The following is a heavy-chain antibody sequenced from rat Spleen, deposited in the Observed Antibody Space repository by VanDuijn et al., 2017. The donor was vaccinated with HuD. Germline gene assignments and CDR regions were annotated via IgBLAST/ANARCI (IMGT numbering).Heavy chain of an antibody. Sequence: EVQLVESDGGLVQPGGSLKLSCAASGFTFSDYNMAWVRQAPGMGLEWIASISNARGITYYPDSVKGRFTISRDIANSTLYLRMNSLRSEDTATYYCARHYGGYSEYVMDAWGQGVMVTVSS. D-gene: IGHD1-11*01. J-gene: IGHJ2*01. CDR3: ARHYGGYSEYVMDA. CDR2: ISNARGIT. CDR1: GFTFSDYN. V-gene: IGHV5-7*01.